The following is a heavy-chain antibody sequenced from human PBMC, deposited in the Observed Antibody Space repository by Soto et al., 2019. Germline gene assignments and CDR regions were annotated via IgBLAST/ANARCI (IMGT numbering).Heavy chain of an antibody. CDR2: IDPNSGGT. CDR1: GYTFTGYY. V-gene: IGHV1-2*04. CDR3: ARDLNSEQDNALGYYYYGMDV. D-gene: IGHD2-8*01. Sequence: GSVKVCCKASGYTFTGYYMHLVRQAPGQGLEWMGWIDPNSGGTNYAQKFQGWVTMTRDTSISTAYMELSRLRSDDTAVYYCARDLNSEQDNALGYYYYGMDVWGKGNTVTVSS. J-gene: IGHJ6*04.